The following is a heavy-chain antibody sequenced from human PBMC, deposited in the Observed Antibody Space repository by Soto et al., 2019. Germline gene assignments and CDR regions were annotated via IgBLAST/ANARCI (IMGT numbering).Heavy chain of an antibody. D-gene: IGHD2-2*01. J-gene: IGHJ4*02. V-gene: IGHV3-15*01. CDR2: IKSEIKGGTA. Sequence: PGGSLRLSCAASGFTFSNYGMHWVRQAPGKGLEWVGRIKSEIKGGTADYAAPVKDRFTISRDDSGNTLYLQMNSLKIEDTAVYYCTTEPLGYCSGPTCYDCFDYWGQGALVTVSS. CDR3: TTEPLGYCSGPTCYDCFDY. CDR1: GFTFSNYG.